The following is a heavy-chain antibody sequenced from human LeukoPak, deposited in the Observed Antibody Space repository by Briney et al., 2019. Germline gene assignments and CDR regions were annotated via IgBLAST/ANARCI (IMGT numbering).Heavy chain of an antibody. D-gene: IGHD3-3*01. CDR2: IYYSGST. CDR1: GGSISSYY. Sequence: SETLSLTCTVSGGSISSYYWSWIRQPPGKGLEWIGYIYYSGSTNYNPSLKSRVTISVDTSKNQFSLKLSSVTAADTAVYYCARADGVWSGLFFDYWGQGTLVTVSS. J-gene: IGHJ4*02. CDR3: ARADGVWSGLFFDY. V-gene: IGHV4-59*08.